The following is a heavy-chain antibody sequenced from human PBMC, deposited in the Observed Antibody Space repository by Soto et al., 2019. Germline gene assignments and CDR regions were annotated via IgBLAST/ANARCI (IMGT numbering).Heavy chain of an antibody. Sequence: EVQLLESGGGLVQPGGSLRLSCAASGFTFSSYAMSWVRQAPGKGLEWVSAISGRGGSTYYADSVKGRFTIARDNSKNTLYLQMNSVRAEDTAVYYCARMNYYDSSGYVPYWGQGTLVTVSS. V-gene: IGHV3-23*01. CDR2: ISGRGGST. J-gene: IGHJ4*02. D-gene: IGHD3-22*01. CDR1: GFTFSSYA. CDR3: ARMNYYDSSGYVPY.